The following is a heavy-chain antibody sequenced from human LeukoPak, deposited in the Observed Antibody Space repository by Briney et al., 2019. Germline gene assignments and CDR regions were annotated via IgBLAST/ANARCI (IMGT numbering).Heavy chain of an antibody. J-gene: IGHJ6*02. CDR1: GFSFTNAW. CDR3: AKGVGYGGMDV. V-gene: IGHV3-30*18. CDR2: ISYDGHNE. D-gene: IGHD5-12*01. Sequence: GGSLRLSCAAYGFSFTNAWMNWVRQAPGKGLEWVAVISYDGHNEYYADSVKGRFTTSRDNSKNTVLLQMNSLRVEDTAVYYCAKGVGYGGMDVWGQGTTVIVSS.